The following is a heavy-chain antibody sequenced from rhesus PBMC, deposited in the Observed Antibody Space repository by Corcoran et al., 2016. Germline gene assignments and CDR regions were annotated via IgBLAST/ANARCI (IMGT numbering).Heavy chain of an antibody. J-gene: IGHJ2*01. V-gene: IGHV1S2*01. CDR1: GYTFTDYY. D-gene: IGHD2-15*01. Sequence: QVQLVQSGAEVKKPGSSVKVSCKASGYTFTDYYMHWVRQAPWQGLEWMGWINPYNGNTKYGQKCQGRVTMTRDTSTSTAYMELSSLRSEDTAVYYCARLRYCSSTYCSEFDLWGPGTPITISS. CDR3: ARLRYCSSTYCSEFDL. CDR2: INPYNGNT.